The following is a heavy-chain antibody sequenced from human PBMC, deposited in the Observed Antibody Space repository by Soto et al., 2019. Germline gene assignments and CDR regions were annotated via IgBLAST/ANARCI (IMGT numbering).Heavy chain of an antibody. CDR2: INPSGVST. Sequence: ASVKVSCKASGYTFTSYYMHWVRQAPGQGLEWMGIINPSGVSTSYAQKFQGRVTMTRDTSTSTVYMELSSLRSEDTAVYYCASSSGHVRTMDYSYNYMVARGKAPPVTVS. CDR1: GYTFTSYY. D-gene: IGHD3-10*01. J-gene: IGHJ6*03. V-gene: IGHV1-46*03. CDR3: ASSSGHVRTMDYSYNYMVA.